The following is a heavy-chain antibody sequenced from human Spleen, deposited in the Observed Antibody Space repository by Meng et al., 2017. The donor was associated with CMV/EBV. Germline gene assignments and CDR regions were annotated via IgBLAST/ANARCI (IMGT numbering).Heavy chain of an antibody. CDR2: INPKNGDP. V-gene: IGHV1-2*06. CDR1: GFNFCGSY. Sequence: KTSGFNFCGSYVHWVRRAPGQGLEWMGRINPKNGDPEYAQRFEGRVSMTTDTSITTVYMELRSLRSDDTAFYYCTRRPLGSTRPFDYWGQGTLVTVSS. D-gene: IGHD1-26*01. CDR3: TRRPLGSTRPFDY. J-gene: IGHJ4*02.